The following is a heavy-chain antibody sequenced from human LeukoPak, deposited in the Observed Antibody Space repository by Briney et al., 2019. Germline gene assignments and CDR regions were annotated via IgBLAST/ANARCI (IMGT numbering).Heavy chain of an antibody. CDR2: IYPGDSDT. CDR3: VRLNRGSAYYYYGMDV. D-gene: IGHD7-27*01. V-gene: IGHV5-51*01. J-gene: IGHJ6*02. CDR1: GSSFTSYW. Sequence: GASLKISCKGSGSSFTSYWIGWVRQMPGKGLEWMGIIYPGDSDTRYSPSFQGQVTISADKSITTAYLQWSSLKASDTAMYYCVRLNRGSAYYYYGMDVWGQGTTVTVSS.